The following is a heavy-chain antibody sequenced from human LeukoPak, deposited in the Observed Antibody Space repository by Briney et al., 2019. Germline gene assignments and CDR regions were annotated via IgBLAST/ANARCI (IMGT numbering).Heavy chain of an antibody. CDR2: IYYSGST. Sequence: SETLSLTCTVSGGSISSYYWSWIRQPPGKGLAWIGYIYYSGSTNYNPSLKSRVTISVDTSKNQFSLKLSSVTAADTAVYYCARHAAMVPLDFDYWGQGTLVTVSS. CDR1: GGSISSYY. V-gene: IGHV4-59*01. J-gene: IGHJ4*02. CDR3: ARHAAMVPLDFDY. D-gene: IGHD5-18*01.